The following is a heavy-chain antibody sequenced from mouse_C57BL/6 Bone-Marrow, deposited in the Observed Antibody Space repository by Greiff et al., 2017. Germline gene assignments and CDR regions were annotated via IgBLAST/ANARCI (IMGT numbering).Heavy chain of an antibody. V-gene: IGHV1-76*01. CDR1: GYTFTDYY. Sequence: QVQLKQSGAELVRPGASVKLSCKASGYTFTDYYINWVKQRPGQGLEWIARIYPGSGNTYYNEKFKGKATLTAEKSSSTAYMQLSSLTSEDSAVYFCASSALWYFDVWGTGTTVTVSS. J-gene: IGHJ1*03. CDR3: ASSALWYFDV. CDR2: IYPGSGNT.